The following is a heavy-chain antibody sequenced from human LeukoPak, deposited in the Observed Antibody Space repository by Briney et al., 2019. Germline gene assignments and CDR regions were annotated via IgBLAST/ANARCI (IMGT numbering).Heavy chain of an antibody. Sequence: ASVKISCKAYGYSFTRYYIHWVRQAPGQGLEWMGWINPNSGGINYAQKFQGRVTMTRDTSISTAYMELSSLRSDDTAVYYCARDPNGSGPDWGQGTLVTVSS. J-gene: IGHJ4*02. CDR3: ARDPNGSGPD. CDR2: INPNSGGI. CDR1: GYSFTRYY. D-gene: IGHD3-10*01. V-gene: IGHV1-2*02.